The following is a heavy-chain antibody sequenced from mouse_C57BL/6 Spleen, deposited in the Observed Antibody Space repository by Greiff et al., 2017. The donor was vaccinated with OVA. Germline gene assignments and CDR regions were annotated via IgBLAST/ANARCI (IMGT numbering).Heavy chain of an antibody. CDR1: GFTFSSYA. D-gene: IGHD2-4*01. V-gene: IGHV5-4*03. Sequence: DVKLVESGGGLVKPGGSLKLSCAASGFTFSSYAMSWVRQTPGKRLEWVATFSDGGSYTSYPDNVKGRFTFSRDNAKYKLYLEMGHLKSEDTAIYYGARGGGYDYYFDYWGQGTTLTVAS. CDR2: FSDGGSYT. J-gene: IGHJ2*01. CDR3: ARGGGYDYYFDY.